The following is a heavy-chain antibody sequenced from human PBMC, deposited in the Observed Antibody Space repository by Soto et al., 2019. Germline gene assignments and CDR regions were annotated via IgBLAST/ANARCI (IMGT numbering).Heavy chain of an antibody. CDR3: ASGLPHPVYSSGWYPDDYLGYYFDY. V-gene: IGHV3-30-3*01. CDR1: GFTFSSYA. D-gene: IGHD6-19*01. CDR2: ISYDGSNK. J-gene: IGHJ4*02. Sequence: QVQLVESGGGVVQPGRSLRLSCAASGFTFSSYAMHWVRQAPGKGLEWVAVISYDGSNKYYADSVKGRFTISRDNSKNTLYLQMNSLRAEDTAVYYCASGLPHPVYSSGWYPDDYLGYYFDYWGQGTLVTVSS.